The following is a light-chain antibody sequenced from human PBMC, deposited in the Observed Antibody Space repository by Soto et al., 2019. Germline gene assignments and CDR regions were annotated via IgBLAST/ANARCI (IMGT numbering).Light chain of an antibody. CDR3: CAYAGTDTLI. Sequence: QSALTQPRSVSGSPGQSVTISCTGSSSDVGGYNYVSWFQLHPGKEPRLMIYDVTKRPSGVPDRFSGSKSGNTASLTISRRQAEDEADYYCCAYAGTDTLIFGGGTKLTVL. CDR2: DVT. CDR1: SSDVGGYNY. J-gene: IGLJ2*01. V-gene: IGLV2-11*01.